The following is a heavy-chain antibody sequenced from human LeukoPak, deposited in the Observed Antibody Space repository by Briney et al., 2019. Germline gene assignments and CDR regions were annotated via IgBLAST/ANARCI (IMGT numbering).Heavy chain of an antibody. J-gene: IGHJ4*02. Sequence: SETLSLTCTVSGGSISSSSYYWGWIRQPPGKGLEWIGEIYHSGSTNYNPSLKSRVTISVDKSKNQFSLKLSSVTAADTAVYYCARGRRLDYWGQGTLVTVSS. CDR2: IYHSGST. CDR3: ARGRRLDY. CDR1: GGSISSSSYY. V-gene: IGHV4-39*07.